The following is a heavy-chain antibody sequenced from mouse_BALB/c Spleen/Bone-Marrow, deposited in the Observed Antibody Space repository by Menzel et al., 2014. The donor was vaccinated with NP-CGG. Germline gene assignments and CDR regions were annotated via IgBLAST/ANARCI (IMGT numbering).Heavy chain of an antibody. V-gene: IGHV5-12-2*01. CDR3: ARRSAATYYFDY. Sequence: EVQLVESGGGLVQPGGSLKLSCAASGFTFGSYTMSWVRQTPEKRLEWVAYISDGGGSTYYPDTVKGRFTISRDNAKNTLYLQMSSLKSEDTAMYYCARRSAATYYFDYWGQGTTLTVSS. J-gene: IGHJ2*01. CDR2: ISDGGGST. CDR1: GFTFGSYT. D-gene: IGHD1-2*01.